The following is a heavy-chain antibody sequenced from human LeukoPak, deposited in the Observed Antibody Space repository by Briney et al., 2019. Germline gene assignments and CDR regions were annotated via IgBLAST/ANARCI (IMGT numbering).Heavy chain of an antibody. CDR3: ARASLYCSSTSCYQFDP. Sequence: ASVKVSCKASGYTFTSYGISWVRQAPGQGLEWMGWISAYNGNTNYAQKLQGRVTMTTDTSTSTAYMELRSLRSDDTAVYYCARASLYCSSTSCYQFDPWGQGTLVTVSS. CDR1: GYTFTSYG. D-gene: IGHD2-2*01. V-gene: IGHV1-18*01. CDR2: ISAYNGNT. J-gene: IGHJ5*02.